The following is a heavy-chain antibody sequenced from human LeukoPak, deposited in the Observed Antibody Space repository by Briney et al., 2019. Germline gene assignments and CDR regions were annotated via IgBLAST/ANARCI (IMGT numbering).Heavy chain of an antibody. J-gene: IGHJ4*02. D-gene: IGHD3-10*01. Sequence: GGSLRPSCAASGFTFSSYAMSWVRQAPGKGLEWVSAISGSGGSTYYADSVKGRFTISRDNSKNTLYLQMNSLRAEDTAVYYCAKGSPLTYYYGSGSSFDYWGQGTLVTVSS. V-gene: IGHV3-23*01. CDR3: AKGSPLTYYYGSGSSFDY. CDR2: ISGSGGST. CDR1: GFTFSSYA.